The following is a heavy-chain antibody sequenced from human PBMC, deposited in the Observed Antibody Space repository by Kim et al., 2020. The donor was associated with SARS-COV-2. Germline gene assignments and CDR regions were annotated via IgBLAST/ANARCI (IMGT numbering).Heavy chain of an antibody. J-gene: IGHJ3*02. V-gene: IGHV3-43*01. CDR3: TKGTGEGAFDI. CDR2: RT. D-gene: IGHD3-9*01. Sequence: RTSYAHAVKGRFTISRENSKNSLYLEMNSLRTEDTALYYCTKGTGEGAFDIWGQGTMVTVSS.